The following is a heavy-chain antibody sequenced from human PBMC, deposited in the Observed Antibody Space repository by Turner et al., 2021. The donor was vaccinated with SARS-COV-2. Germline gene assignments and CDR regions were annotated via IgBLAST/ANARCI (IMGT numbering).Heavy chain of an antibody. CDR3: ATETITMIVVANWYFDL. V-gene: IGHV4-39*02. CDR2: IYYSGST. CDR1: GGSISSSTYY. Sequence: QLQLQESGPGLVKPSETLSPTCTVAGGSISSSTYYWGWIRQPPGKGLEWIGNIYYSGSTYYNPSLKSRVTISVDTSKNQFSLKLSSVTAADTAVYYCATETITMIVVANWYFDLWGRGTLVTVSS. D-gene: IGHD3-22*01. J-gene: IGHJ2*01.